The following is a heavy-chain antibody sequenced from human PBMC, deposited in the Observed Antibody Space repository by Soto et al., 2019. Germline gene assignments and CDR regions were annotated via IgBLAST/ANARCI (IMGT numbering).Heavy chain of an antibody. CDR2: ISYDGINK. CDR3: AKDSFDFWSGLYYYYGMDV. CDR1: GYTFSGYG. D-gene: IGHD3-3*01. Sequence: QVQLVESGGGVVQPGRSLRLSCAASGYTFSGYGMHWVRQAPGKGLEWVSLISYDGINKYFADSVKGRFTISRDNSKRTLFLQLNSLSAEDTAVYYCAKDSFDFWSGLYYYYGMDVWGQGTTVTVSS. J-gene: IGHJ6*02. V-gene: IGHV3-30*18.